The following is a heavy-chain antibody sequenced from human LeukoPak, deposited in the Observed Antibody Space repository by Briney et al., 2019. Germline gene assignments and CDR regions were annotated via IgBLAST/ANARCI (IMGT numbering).Heavy chain of an antibody. CDR3: ARGVEVVYGGIFDI. CDR1: GFTFSSYA. Sequence: GGSLRLSCAASGFTFSSYAMHWLRQAPGKGLEWVALISYDGSDKYYADSVKGRFTISRDNSRNTLFLQMESLRPEDSAVYHCARGVEVVYGGIFDIWGQGTMVTVSS. CDR2: ISYDGSDK. V-gene: IGHV3-30*04. D-gene: IGHD2-15*01. J-gene: IGHJ3*02.